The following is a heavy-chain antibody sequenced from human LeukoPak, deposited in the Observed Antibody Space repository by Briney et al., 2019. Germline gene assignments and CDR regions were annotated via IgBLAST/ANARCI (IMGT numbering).Heavy chain of an antibody. D-gene: IGHD4-17*01. V-gene: IGHV3-21*01. CDR1: GFTFSNYS. J-gene: IGHJ6*04. Sequence: GGSLTLTCAVSGFTFSNYSFYWVRQPQGRGLEWVSSIYSSNIDRYYANSMKGRFNISRDNAKNSLYLQMNSLRAEDTAIDYCARGLNDYDSYYYYGLDVWGRGPTVTVSS. CDR3: ARGLNDYDSYYYYGLDV. CDR2: IYSSNIDR.